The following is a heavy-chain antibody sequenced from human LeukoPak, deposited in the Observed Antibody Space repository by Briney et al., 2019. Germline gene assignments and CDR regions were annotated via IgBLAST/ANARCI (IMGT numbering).Heavy chain of an antibody. CDR3: ASHYDFWSAYSNFGF. J-gene: IGHJ4*02. CDR2: IRYDGSNK. V-gene: IGHV3-30*02. CDR1: GFTFSSYG. Sequence: GGSLRLSCAASGFTFSSYGMHWVRQAPGKGLEWVAFIRYDGSNKYYADSVKGRFTISRDNSKNTLYLQMNSLRAEDTAVYYCASHYDFWSAYSNFGFWGQGTLVTVSS. D-gene: IGHD3-3*01.